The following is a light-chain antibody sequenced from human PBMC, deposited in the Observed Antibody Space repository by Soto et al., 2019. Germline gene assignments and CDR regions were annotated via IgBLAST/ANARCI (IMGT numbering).Light chain of an antibody. Sequence: EIVLTQSPGTLSLSPGERATLSCRASQSVSSSYLAWYQQKPGQAPRLLIYGASSRATGIPARFSGSGSGTEFTLTISSLQSEDFVVYYGQQYNNWPRTFGQGTKVDIK. V-gene: IGKV3D-15*01. CDR1: QSVSSSY. CDR3: QQYNNWPRT. CDR2: GAS. J-gene: IGKJ1*01.